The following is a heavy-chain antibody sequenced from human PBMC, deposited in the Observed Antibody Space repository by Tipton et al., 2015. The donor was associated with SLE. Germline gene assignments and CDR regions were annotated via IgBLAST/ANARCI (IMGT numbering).Heavy chain of an antibody. CDR1: GYSISSGYF. D-gene: IGHD6-13*01. J-gene: IGHJ3*02. Sequence: TLSLTCAVSGYSISSGYFWGGIRQPPGKGLEWIGSIYHSGSTNYNPSLKSRVTISVDTSKNQFSLKLTSVTAADTAVYYCARRGGDSSSWFLGYAFDIWGQGTMVTVSS. CDR3: ARRGGDSSSWFLGYAFDI. V-gene: IGHV4-38-2*01. CDR2: IYHSGST.